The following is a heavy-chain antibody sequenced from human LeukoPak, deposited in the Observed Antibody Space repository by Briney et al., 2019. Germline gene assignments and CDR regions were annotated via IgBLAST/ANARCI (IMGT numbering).Heavy chain of an antibody. J-gene: IGHJ4*02. CDR1: GGSISSYY. Sequence: SETLSLTCTVSGGSISSYYWSWIRQPPGKGLEWIGSIYYSGSTNYNPSLKSRVTISVDTSKNQFSLKLSSVTAADTAVYYCARVGPPSSPSFDYWGQGTLVTVSS. CDR2: IYYSGST. CDR3: ARVGPPSSPSFDY. V-gene: IGHV4-59*01.